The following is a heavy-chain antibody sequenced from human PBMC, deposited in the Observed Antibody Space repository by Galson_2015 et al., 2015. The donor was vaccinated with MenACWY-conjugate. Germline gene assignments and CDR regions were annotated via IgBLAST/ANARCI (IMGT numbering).Heavy chain of an antibody. J-gene: IGHJ2*01. V-gene: IGHV3-53*01. CDR3: ARSQVGAPSYWYLDL. D-gene: IGHD1-26*01. CDR2: IYSGGST. Sequence: SLRLSCAASGFTVSSNYMSWVRQAPGKGLEWVSVIYSGGSTYYADSVKGRFTISRDNSKNTLYLQMNSLRAEDTAVYYCARSQVGAPSYWYLDLWGRGTLVTVSS. CDR1: GFTVSSNY.